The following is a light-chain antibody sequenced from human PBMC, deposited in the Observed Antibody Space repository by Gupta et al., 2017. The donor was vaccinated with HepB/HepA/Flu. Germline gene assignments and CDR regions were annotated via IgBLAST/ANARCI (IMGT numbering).Light chain of an antibody. V-gene: IGKV1-27*01. CDR2: DAS. CDR3: QNENNAPFT. Sequence: DIQMTQSPSSLSASVGDTVTITCRASQGISNSLAWYQQKPGKAPKLLISDASTFQSGVPSRFSGSGSGTDFTFTISSLQPEDISTYYCQNENNAPFTFGHGTKVDV. CDR1: QGISNS. J-gene: IGKJ3*01.